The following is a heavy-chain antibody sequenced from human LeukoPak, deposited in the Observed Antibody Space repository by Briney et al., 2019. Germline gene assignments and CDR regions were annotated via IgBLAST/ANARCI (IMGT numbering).Heavy chain of an antibody. D-gene: IGHD3-3*01. CDR2: INHSGST. V-gene: IGHV4-34*01. CDR3: ARDLHYDFWSGYYGNGRYFDY. Sequence: SETLSLTCAVYGGSFSGYYWSWIRQPPGKGLEWIGEINHSGSTNYNPSLKSRVTISVDTSKNQFSLKLSSVTAADTAAYYCARDLHYDFWSGYYGNGRYFDYWGQGTLVTVSS. J-gene: IGHJ4*02. CDR1: GGSFSGYY.